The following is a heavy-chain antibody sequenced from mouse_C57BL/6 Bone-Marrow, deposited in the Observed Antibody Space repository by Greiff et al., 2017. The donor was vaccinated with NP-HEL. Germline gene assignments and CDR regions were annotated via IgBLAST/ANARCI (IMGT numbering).Heavy chain of an antibody. D-gene: IGHD1-1*01. CDR3: AKDYYGSIFAD. CDR1: GYTFTDYY. Sequence: QVQLQQSGAELVRPGASVKLSCKASGYTFTDYYINWVKQRPGQGLEWIARIYPGSGNTYYNEKFKGKATLTAEKSSSTAYMQLSSLTSEDSAVYFCAKDYYGSIFADWGQGTLVTVSA. V-gene: IGHV1-76*01. J-gene: IGHJ3*01. CDR2: IYPGSGNT.